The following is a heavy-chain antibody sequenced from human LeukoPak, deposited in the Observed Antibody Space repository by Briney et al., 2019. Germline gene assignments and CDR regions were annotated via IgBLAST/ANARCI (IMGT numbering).Heavy chain of an antibody. Sequence: GGSLRLSCAASGVTLSSYAMSWARRAPGKGLEWVSGISSSGSGGNTYYADSVKGRFTISRDNSKNTLYLQMNSLRAEDTAVYYCARDPLGDSTYYFDYWGQGTLVTVSS. CDR1: GVTLSSYA. J-gene: IGHJ4*02. V-gene: IGHV3-23*01. CDR3: ARDPLGDSTYYFDY. D-gene: IGHD2-21*01. CDR2: ISSSGSGGNT.